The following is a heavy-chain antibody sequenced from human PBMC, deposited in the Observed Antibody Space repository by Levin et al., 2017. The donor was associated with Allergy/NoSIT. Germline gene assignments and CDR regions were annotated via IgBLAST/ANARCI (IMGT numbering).Heavy chain of an antibody. D-gene: IGHD3-22*01. Sequence: GGSLRLSCAASGFTFSNYAMSWVRQAPGKGLEWVSIINNSGGSTYYADSVKGRFTISRDTSRNMLYLQMNSLRAEDTAVYYCAKALVPSNGFYSYFDYWGQGTLLTVSS. J-gene: IGHJ4*02. CDR3: AKALVPSNGFYSYFDY. CDR1: GFTFSNYA. V-gene: IGHV3-23*01. CDR2: INNSGGST.